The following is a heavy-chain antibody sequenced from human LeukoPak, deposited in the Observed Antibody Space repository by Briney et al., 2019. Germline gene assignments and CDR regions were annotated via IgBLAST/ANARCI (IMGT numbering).Heavy chain of an antibody. CDR2: IYSDGNT. V-gene: IGHV3-66*02. Sequence: PGGSLRLSCAASGFTVSSNFMSWVRQAPGKGLECVSLIYSDGNTFYADSVKGRFTISRDKSKNTLYLQMNSLRAEDTAVYYCARGYCSGTSCYANWFDPWGQGTLVTVSS. J-gene: IGHJ5*02. CDR1: GFTVSSNF. D-gene: IGHD2-2*01. CDR3: ARGYCSGTSCYANWFDP.